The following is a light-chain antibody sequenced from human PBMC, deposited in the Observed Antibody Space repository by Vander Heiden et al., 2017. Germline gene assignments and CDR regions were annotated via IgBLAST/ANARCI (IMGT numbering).Light chain of an antibody. CDR3: AAWDDSLNGPL. V-gene: IGLV1-44*01. CDR1: SSNIGSNS. Sequence: QSVLTQPPSPSATPGQRVTISCFGVSSNIGSNSVNWYQQIPGTAPRLLIFGNEQRPSGVPDRFSGSKSGTSASLAISGLQSEDEGDYYCAAWDDSLNGPLFGGGTKLSVL. J-gene: IGLJ2*01. CDR2: GNE.